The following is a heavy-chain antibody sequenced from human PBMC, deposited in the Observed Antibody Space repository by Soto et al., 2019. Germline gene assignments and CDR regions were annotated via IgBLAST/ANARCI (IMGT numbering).Heavy chain of an antibody. CDR3: ARSSGGNFGIIIEGSNWFDP. CDR2: INPHGGST. V-gene: IGHV1-46*01. Sequence: VKVSCKASGYTFTSYGIIWVRQAPGQGLEWMGVINPHGGSTKYAQKFQGRITMTRDTSRSTVYMELSSLRSDDTAIYYCARSSGGNFGIIIEGSNWFDPWGQGTLVTVSS. J-gene: IGHJ5*02. D-gene: IGHD3-3*01. CDR1: GYTFTSYG.